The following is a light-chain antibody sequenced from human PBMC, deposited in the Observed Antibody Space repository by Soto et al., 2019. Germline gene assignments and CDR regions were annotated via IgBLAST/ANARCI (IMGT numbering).Light chain of an antibody. J-gene: IGKJ4*01. CDR2: DAS. CDR1: QSISNY. Sequence: EIVLTQSPATLSLSPGERATLSCRASQSISNYLVWYQQKPGQAPRLLIYDASNRATGIPARFSGSGSGTDFTLTISSLEPEDSAIYYCQQRSNWPPLTFGGGTKVEIK. CDR3: QQRSNWPPLT. V-gene: IGKV3-11*01.